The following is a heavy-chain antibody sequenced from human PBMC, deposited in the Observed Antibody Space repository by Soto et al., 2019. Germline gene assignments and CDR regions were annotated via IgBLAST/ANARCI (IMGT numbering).Heavy chain of an antibody. D-gene: IGHD5-12*01. CDR2: IIPVLGIP. CDR1: GGTFSSYP. CDR3: ARALVSDYDTDY. J-gene: IGHJ4*02. V-gene: IGHV1-69*02. Sequence: QVQLVQSGAEVKKPGSSVKVSCKASGGTFSSYPISWVRQAPGQGLEWMGRIIPVLGIPNYAQKFQGRVPXTAXXSTSTAYMELSSLRSEDTAVYYCARALVSDYDTDYWGQGTLVTVSS.